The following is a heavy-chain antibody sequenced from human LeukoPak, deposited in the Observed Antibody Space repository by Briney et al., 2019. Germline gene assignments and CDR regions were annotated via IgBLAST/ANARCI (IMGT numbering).Heavy chain of an antibody. Sequence: SETLSLTCTVSGYSISSGYYWGWIRQPPGKGLEWIGSIYHSGSTYYNPSLKSRATMSVDTSKNQFSLKLSSVTAADTAVYYCARDCDFWSGYYGGGGDYWGQGTLVTVSS. CDR3: ARDCDFWSGYYGGGGDY. V-gene: IGHV4-38-2*02. CDR2: IYHSGST. D-gene: IGHD3-3*01. CDR1: GYSISSGYY. J-gene: IGHJ4*02.